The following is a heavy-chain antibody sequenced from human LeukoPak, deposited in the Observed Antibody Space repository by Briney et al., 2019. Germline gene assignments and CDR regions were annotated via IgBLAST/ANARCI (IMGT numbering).Heavy chain of an antibody. Sequence: GGSLRLSCTASGFTFGDYAMSWFRQAPGKGLEWVGFIRSKAYGGTTEYAASVKGRFTISRDDSKSIAYLQMSSLKTEDTAVYYCTREMITFGGVIVKVWDYWGQGTLVTVSS. CDR1: GFTFGDYA. V-gene: IGHV3-49*03. CDR3: TREMITFGGVIVKVWDY. CDR2: IRSKAYGGTT. D-gene: IGHD3-16*02. J-gene: IGHJ4*02.